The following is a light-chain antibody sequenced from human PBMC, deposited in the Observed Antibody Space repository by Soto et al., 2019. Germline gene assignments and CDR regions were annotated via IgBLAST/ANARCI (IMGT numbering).Light chain of an antibody. CDR1: ETISNQ. Sequence: EVVLTQSPATLSLFPGESATLSCRASETISNQLAWYQQKPGQAPRLLMYDASHRVTGIPASFSGSGSGTDFTLIISSLEPADFAVYYCQHRSDWPPICTFGQGTKVDIK. J-gene: IGKJ2*02. V-gene: IGKV3-11*01. CDR3: QHRSDWPPICT. CDR2: DAS.